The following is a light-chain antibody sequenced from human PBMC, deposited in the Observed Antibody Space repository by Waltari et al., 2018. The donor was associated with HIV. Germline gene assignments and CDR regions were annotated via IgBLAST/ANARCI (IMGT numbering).Light chain of an antibody. J-gene: IGLJ1*01. CDR3: CSYASSTTYV. V-gene: IGLV2-23*02. CDR2: EVN. Sequence: QSALTQPASVSGSPGQSITISCTGTNSDVGHYNLVSWYQQHPGKAPKLMIYEVNKRPSGISDRVSGSKSDNTASLTISGLQAEDEADYYCCSYASSTTYVFGTGTKITVL. CDR1: NSDVGHYNL.